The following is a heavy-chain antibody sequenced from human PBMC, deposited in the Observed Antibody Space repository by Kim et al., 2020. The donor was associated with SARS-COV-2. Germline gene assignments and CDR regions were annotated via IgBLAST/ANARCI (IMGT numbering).Heavy chain of an antibody. D-gene: IGHD3-10*01. CDR2: INHSGST. V-gene: IGHV4-34*01. Sequence: SETLSLTCAVYGGSFSGYYWSWIRQPPGKGLEWIGEINHSGSTNYNPSLKSRVTISVDTSKNQFSLKLSSVTAADTAVYYCAGDYYGSGSYGNWGQGTLVTVSS. CDR1: GGSFSGYY. J-gene: IGHJ4*02. CDR3: AGDYYGSGSYGN.